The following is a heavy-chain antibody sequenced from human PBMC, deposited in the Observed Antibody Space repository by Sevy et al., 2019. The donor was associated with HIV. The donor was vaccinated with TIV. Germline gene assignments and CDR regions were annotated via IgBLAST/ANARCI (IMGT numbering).Heavy chain of an antibody. J-gene: IGHJ4*02. D-gene: IGHD3-22*01. V-gene: IGHV3-21*01. CDR3: AGGGSRGSFGY. Sequence: GGSLRLSCAASGFTFSSYSMNWVRQAPGKGLGWVSPISSSSSYIYYADSVKGRFTISRDNAKNSLYLQMNSRRAEDTTVYYCAGGGSRGSFGYWGQGTLVTVSS. CDR2: ISSSSSYI. CDR1: GFTFSSYS.